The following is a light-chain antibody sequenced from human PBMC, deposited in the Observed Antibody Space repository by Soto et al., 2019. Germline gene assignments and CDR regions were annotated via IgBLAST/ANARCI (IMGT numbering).Light chain of an antibody. CDR1: SSDVGGYNY. V-gene: IGLV2-14*01. CDR2: EVS. Sequence: QSVLTQPASVSGSPGQSITISCTGTSSDVGGYNYVSWYQQHPGKAPKLMIYEVSNRPSGLSNRFSGSKSGNTASLTISGLQAEDEADYYCSSYTSRSTSWVFGGGTKLTVL. CDR3: SSYTSRSTSWV. J-gene: IGLJ3*02.